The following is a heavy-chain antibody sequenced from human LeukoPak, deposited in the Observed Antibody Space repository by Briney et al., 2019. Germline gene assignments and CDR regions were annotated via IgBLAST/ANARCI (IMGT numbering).Heavy chain of an antibody. CDR2: IYHSGST. V-gene: IGHV4-38-2*01. D-gene: IGHD3-22*01. J-gene: IGHJ4*02. CDR1: GYSISSGYF. Sequence: SETLSLTCAVSGYSISSGYFWGWIRQSPGKGLEWIGSIYHSGSTYCNPSLKSRVTISVDTSKNQFSLKLSSVTAADTAVYYCTGKYYYDSSGYYYVDYWGQGTLVTVSS. CDR3: TGKYYYDSSGYYYVDY.